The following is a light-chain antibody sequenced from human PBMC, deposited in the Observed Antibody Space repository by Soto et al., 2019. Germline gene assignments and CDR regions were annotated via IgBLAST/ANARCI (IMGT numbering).Light chain of an antibody. CDR2: EVS. V-gene: IGLV2-14*01. J-gene: IGLJ1*01. CDR3: SSYTSSSLDNF. CDR1: SSEVGGYNY. Sequence: QSALTQPASVSGSPGQSITISCTGTSSEVGGYNYVSWYQQHPGKAPKLMIYEVSNRPSGVSNRFSGSKSGNTASLTISGLQAEDEADYFCSSYTSSSLDNFFGTGVKVTVL.